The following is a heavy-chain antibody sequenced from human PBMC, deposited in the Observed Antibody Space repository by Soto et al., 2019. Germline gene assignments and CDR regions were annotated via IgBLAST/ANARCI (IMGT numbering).Heavy chain of an antibody. CDR3: ARQDIVVVVAATAEYFQH. CDR2: INPGGGST. CDR1: VYIYTSYF. Sequence: EASVKVSCKESVYIYTSYFLHWLRQPPGQEREWMGIINPGGGSTSYAQKYQGRVTMTRDTSTSTVYMELSSLRSEDTAVYYCARQDIVVVVAATAEYFQHWGQGTLVTVSS. D-gene: IGHD2-15*01. J-gene: IGHJ1*01. V-gene: IGHV1-46*01.